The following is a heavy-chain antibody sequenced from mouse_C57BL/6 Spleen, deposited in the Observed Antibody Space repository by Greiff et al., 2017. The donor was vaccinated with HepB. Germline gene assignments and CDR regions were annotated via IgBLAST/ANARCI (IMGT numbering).Heavy chain of an antibody. Sequence: QVQLQQPGAELVKPGASVKLSCKASGYTFTSYWMHWVKQRPGQGLEWIGMIHPNSGSTNYNEKFKSKATLTVDKSSSTAYMQLSSLTSEDSAVYYCASKVRTTVVRDYFDYWAKAPLSQSPQ. CDR2: IHPNSGST. V-gene: IGHV1-64*01. CDR1: GYTFTSYW. D-gene: IGHD1-1*01. J-gene: IGHJ2*01. CDR3: ASKVRTTVVRDYFDY.